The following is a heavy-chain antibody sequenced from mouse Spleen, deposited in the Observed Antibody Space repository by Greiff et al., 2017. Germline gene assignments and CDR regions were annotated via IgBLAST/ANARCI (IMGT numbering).Heavy chain of an antibody. D-gene: IGHD3-3*01. CDR1: GYAFSSSW. CDR3: ARGGTGWYFDV. V-gene: IGHV1-82*01. J-gene: IGHJ1*01. Sequence: VQLVESGPELVKPGASVKISCKASGYAFSSSWMNWVKQRPGKGLEWIGRIYPGDGDTNYNGKFKGKATLTADKSSSTAYMQLSSLTSEDSAVYFCARGGTGWYFDVWGAGTTVTVSS. CDR2: IYPGDGDT.